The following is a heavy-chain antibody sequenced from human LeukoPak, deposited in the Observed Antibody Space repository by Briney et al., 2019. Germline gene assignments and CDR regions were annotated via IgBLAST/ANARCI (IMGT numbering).Heavy chain of an antibody. CDR1: GDSIRSSSYY. CDR3: AGQEGDGYNYVSPVGD. V-gene: IGHV4-39*01. D-gene: IGHD5-24*01. J-gene: IGHJ4*02. CDR2: LPNSGST. Sequence: SEPLSLPCTLSGDSIRSSSYYWGWIRQSPAKGLGWIGTLPNSGSTYYNPSLKRRVTISGDTAKNQFSLKLSSVTAADTAVYYCAGQEGDGYNYVSPVGDWGQGTLVTVSS.